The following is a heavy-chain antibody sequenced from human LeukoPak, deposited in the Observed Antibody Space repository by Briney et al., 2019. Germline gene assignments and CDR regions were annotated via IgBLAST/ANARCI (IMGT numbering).Heavy chain of an antibody. CDR1: GFTFRSFY. CDR2: VNEDGRQI. V-gene: IGHV3-7*01. CDR3: AKDEVGGHFEY. Sequence: GGSLRPSCAASGFTFRSFYMSWVRQAPGKGLEWVAKVNEDGRQIYYADSVKGRFTISRDNAKNSVHLQMNNLRVEDTAVYYCAKDEVGGHFEYWGQGILVTVSS. J-gene: IGHJ4*02.